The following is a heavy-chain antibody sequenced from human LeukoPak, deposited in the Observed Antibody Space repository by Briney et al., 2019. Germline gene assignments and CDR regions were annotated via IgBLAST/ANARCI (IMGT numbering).Heavy chain of an antibody. Sequence: GGSLRLSCAASGFTFSSYSMNWGRQAPGKGLEWVSSISSSSSYIYYADSVKGRFTISRGNAKNSLYLQMNSLRAEDTAVYYCARDYYGSGSCDHWGQGTLVTVSS. V-gene: IGHV3-21*01. D-gene: IGHD3-10*01. CDR2: ISSSSSYI. J-gene: IGHJ4*02. CDR1: GFTFSSYS. CDR3: ARDYYGSGSCDH.